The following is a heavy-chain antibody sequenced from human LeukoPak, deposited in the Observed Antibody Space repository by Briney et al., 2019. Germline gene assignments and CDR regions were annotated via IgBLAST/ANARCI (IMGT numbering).Heavy chain of an antibody. J-gene: IGHJ5*02. V-gene: IGHV1-8*01. CDR3: ARGRSSSWANWFDP. Sequence: GASVKVSCXASGYTFTSYDINWVRQATGQGLEWMGWMNPNSGNTGYAQKFQGRVTMTRNTSISTAYMELSSLRSEDTAVYYCARGRSSSWANWFDPWGQGTLVTISS. CDR2: MNPNSGNT. D-gene: IGHD6-13*01. CDR1: GYTFTSYD.